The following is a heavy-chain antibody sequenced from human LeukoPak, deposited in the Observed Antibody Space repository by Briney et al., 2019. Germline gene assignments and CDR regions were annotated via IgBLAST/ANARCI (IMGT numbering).Heavy chain of an antibody. V-gene: IGHV1-8*01. CDR3: ARGVVGGTTVGP. J-gene: IGHJ5*02. CDR2: VNPKSGHT. CDR1: GDTFSTYV. Sequence: ASVKVSCKASGDTFSTYVVNWVRQATGQGLEWMGWVNPKSGHTAYAQKFQGRVTMTSDTSTAFLELSSLRFEDTAVYFCARGVVGGTTVGPWGQGTLVTVSS. D-gene: IGHD1-7*01.